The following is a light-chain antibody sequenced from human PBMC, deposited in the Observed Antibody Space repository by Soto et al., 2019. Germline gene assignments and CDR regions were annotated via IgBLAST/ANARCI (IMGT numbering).Light chain of an antibody. CDR1: QSFSRNF. V-gene: IGKV3-20*01. CDR3: QQYGSSPWT. Sequence: EIVLTQSQATLSLSPGERATLSCRASQSFSRNFLAWYQQKPGQAPRLLIYGASSRATGIPDRFSGSGSGTDFTLTISRLEPEDFAVYCCQQYGSSPWTFGQGTKVEIK. CDR2: GAS. J-gene: IGKJ1*01.